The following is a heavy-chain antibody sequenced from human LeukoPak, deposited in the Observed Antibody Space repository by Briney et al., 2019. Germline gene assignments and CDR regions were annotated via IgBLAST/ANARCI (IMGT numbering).Heavy chain of an antibody. CDR1: AGSISTYY. J-gene: IGHJ4*02. D-gene: IGHD6-19*01. V-gene: IGHV4-59*01. CDR2: IYYSRSS. CDR3: ARAKKTVAGFFDY. Sequence: KPSETLSLTCTVSAGSISTYYWSWVRQPPGKGLEWLGYIYYSRSSNYNPSLKSRVTISLDASRNQVSLKLYSVTAADTAVYYCARAKKTVAGFFDYWGQGPLVTVSS.